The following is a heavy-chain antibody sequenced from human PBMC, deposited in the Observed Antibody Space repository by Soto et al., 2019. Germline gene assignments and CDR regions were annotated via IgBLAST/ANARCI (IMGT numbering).Heavy chain of an antibody. CDR1: GYTFNTYG. J-gene: IGHJ5*01. Sequence: ASVKVSCKTSGYTFNTYGINWVRQAPGQGLELMGWISAYDGKTTYAEKFQGRVTLTTDTSTSTAYMELRSLRSDDTAIYYCARDPHEFWTSYWFDPWGQGTSVTVSS. V-gene: IGHV1-18*01. D-gene: IGHD3-3*01. CDR3: ARDPHEFWTSYWFDP. CDR2: ISAYDGKT.